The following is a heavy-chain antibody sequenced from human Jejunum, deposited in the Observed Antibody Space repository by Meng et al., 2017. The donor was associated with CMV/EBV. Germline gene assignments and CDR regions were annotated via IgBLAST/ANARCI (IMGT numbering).Heavy chain of an antibody. Sequence: VSCKCLAGVRRAPGRGLEWLGDMHRGGKRYCRDSVKGRFAISRDNSKNKMYLQMSSLRAEDTAVYFCARKGYCSGTDCYRASDIWGHGTMVTVSS. CDR3: ARKGYCSGTDCYRASDI. V-gene: IGHV3-66*02. CDR2: MHRGGKR. J-gene: IGHJ3*02. CDR1: VSCKC. D-gene: IGHD2-2*02.